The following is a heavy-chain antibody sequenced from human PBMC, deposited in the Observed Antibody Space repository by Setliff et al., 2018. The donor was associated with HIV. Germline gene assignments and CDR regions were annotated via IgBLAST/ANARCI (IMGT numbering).Heavy chain of an antibody. Sequence: KPSETLSLTCSVSGGSITNDNNYWGWIRQSPGKGLEWIGSIYFNGKTYNNPSLKSRVIMSVDRSRSQLSLKVNSVTAADTATYYCARHVLGVVMLYSWDAFDYWGRGTLVTVSS. D-gene: IGHD3-16*01. CDR1: GGSITNDNNY. CDR3: ARHVLGVVMLYSWDAFDY. CDR2: IYFNGKT. J-gene: IGHJ4*02. V-gene: IGHV4-39*01.